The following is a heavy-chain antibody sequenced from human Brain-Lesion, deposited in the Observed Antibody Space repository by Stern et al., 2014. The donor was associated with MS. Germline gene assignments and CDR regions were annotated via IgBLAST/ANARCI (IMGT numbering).Heavy chain of an antibody. D-gene: IGHD2-2*01. CDR3: ARGGRYYADY. V-gene: IGHV1-2*04. J-gene: IGHJ4*02. CDR2: INPNSGGT. Sequence: QVQLVQSGAGVQKPGASVRVSCAASGNSFTHFYIHWVRQAPGQGLEWMGWINPNSGGTKFAQKFQGLVTITRDTSMTTAYMEVTSLTSDDTAVYYCARGGRYYADYWGQGTLVTVSS. CDR1: GNSFTHFY.